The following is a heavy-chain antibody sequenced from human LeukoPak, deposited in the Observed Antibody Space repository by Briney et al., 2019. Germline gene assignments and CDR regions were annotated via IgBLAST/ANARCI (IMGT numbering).Heavy chain of an antibody. CDR2: IYTCGST. V-gene: IGHV4-4*07. CDR3: ARDLYDSSGYYLDAFDI. Sequence: SETLSLTCTVSGGSISSYYWSWIRQPAGKGLEWIGRIYTCGSTNYNPSLKSRVTMSVDTSKNQFSLKLSSVTAADTAVYYCARDLYDSSGYYLDAFDIWGQGTMVTVSS. D-gene: IGHD3-22*01. CDR1: GGSISSYY. J-gene: IGHJ3*02.